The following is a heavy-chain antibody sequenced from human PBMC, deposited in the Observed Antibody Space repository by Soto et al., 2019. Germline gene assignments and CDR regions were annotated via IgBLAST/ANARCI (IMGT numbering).Heavy chain of an antibody. CDR2: ISYDGSNK. J-gene: IGHJ6*02. CDR1: GFTFSSYA. CDR3: ARVTGEHQPNHNTHLSTTVEVYYYYGMDV. V-gene: IGHV3-30-3*01. D-gene: IGHD4-17*01. Sequence: GGSLRLSCAASGFTFSSYAMHWVRQAPGKGLEWVAVISYDGSNKYYADSVKGRFTISRDNSKNTLYLQMNSLRAEDTAVYYCARVTGEHQPNHNTHLSTTVEVYYYYGMDVWGQGTTVTVSS.